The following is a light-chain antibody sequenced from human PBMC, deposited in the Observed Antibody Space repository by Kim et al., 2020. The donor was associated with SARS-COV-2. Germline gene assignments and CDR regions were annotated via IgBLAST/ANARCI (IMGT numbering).Light chain of an antibody. CDR3: QRSYSTPCT. Sequence: DIQMTQSPSSLSASVGDRVTITCRASQSISSYLNWYQQKPGKAPKLLIYAASSLQSGGPSRFSGSGSGTDFTLTISRLQPEDFATFCCQRSYSTPCTFGQRTRLEI. CDR1: QSISSY. V-gene: IGKV1-39*01. J-gene: IGKJ5*01. CDR2: AAS.